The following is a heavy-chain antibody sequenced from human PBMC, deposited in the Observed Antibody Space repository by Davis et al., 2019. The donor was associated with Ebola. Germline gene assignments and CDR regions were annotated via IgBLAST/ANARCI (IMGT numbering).Heavy chain of an antibody. D-gene: IGHD2-8*01. CDR2: YGTSADT. V-gene: IGHV3-23*01. CDR3: AAGPCTNDVCLYYFDN. CDR1: GFIFSTYV. J-gene: IGHJ4*02. Sequence: GGSLRLSCSASGFIFSTYVLSWVRQPPGKGLEWVSPYGTSADTYYADSVKGRFTISRDNSKNTLYLQMNSLRPEDTAVYYCAAGPCTNDVCLYYFDNWGQGTLVTVSS.